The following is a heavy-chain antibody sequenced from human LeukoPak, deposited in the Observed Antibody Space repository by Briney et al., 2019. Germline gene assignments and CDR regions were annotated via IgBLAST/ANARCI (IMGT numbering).Heavy chain of an antibody. CDR3: AREVSPYYYDSSGSYDAFDI. V-gene: IGHV1-18*01. D-gene: IGHD3-22*01. CDR1: GGTFSSYA. J-gene: IGHJ3*02. Sequence: ASVKVSCKASGGTFSSYAISWVRQAPGQGLEWMGWISAYNGNTNYAQKLQGRVTMTTDTSTSTAYMELRSLRSDDTAVYYCAREVSPYYYDSSGSYDAFDIWGQGTMVTVSS. CDR2: ISAYNGNT.